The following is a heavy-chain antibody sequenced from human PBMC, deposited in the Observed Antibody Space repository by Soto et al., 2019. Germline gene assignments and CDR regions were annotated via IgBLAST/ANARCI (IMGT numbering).Heavy chain of an antibody. CDR2: ISYDGSNK. V-gene: IGHV3-30*18. CDR1: GFTFSSYG. Sequence: VGSLRLSCAASGFTFSSYGMHWVRQAPGKGLEWVAVISYDGSNKYYADSVKGRFTISRDNSKNTLYLQMNSLRAEDTAVYYCANSPHDSSGYRQGPFDYWGQGTLVTVSS. CDR3: ANSPHDSSGYRQGPFDY. D-gene: IGHD3-22*01. J-gene: IGHJ4*02.